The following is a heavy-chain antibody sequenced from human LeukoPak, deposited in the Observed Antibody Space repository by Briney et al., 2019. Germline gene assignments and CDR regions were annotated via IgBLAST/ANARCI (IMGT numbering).Heavy chain of an antibody. CDR3: AGGFVGIPP. Sequence: GGSLRLSCAASGFTVSVYSMTWVRQAPGKGLEWVANIIKDGSAKYYVDSVKGRFTISRDNAKNSLYLQMKSLRAEDTAVYYCAGGFVGIPPWGQGTLVAVSS. CDR2: IIKDGSAK. CDR1: GFTVSVYS. V-gene: IGHV3-7*05. J-gene: IGHJ5*02. D-gene: IGHD1-26*01.